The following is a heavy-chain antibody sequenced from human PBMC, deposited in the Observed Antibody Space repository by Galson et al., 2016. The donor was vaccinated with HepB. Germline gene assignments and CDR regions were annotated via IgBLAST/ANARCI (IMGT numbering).Heavy chain of an antibody. CDR3: VEQRKGAPYGMDV. CDR2: TYYRSKWYN. Sequence: CAISGDSVSSNSAAWNWIRQSPSRGLEWLGRTYYRSKWYNDYAVSVKSRIIVNPDTSKNQFSLQLNSVTPEDTAVYYCVEQRKGAPYGMDVWGQGSTFTVS. J-gene: IGHJ6*02. D-gene: IGHD1/OR15-1a*01. V-gene: IGHV6-1*01. CDR1: GDSVSSNSAA.